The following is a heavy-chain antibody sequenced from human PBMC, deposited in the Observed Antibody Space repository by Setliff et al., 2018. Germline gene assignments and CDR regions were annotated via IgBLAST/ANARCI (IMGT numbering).Heavy chain of an antibody. J-gene: IGHJ4*02. CDR1: GFTFSNYW. CDR3: VRDGQWLVPHY. Sequence: PGGSLRLSCAASGFTFSNYWMSWVRQAPGKGLEWVANIKQNGSDKYYVDSVKGRFTISRDNAKNSVYLQMNSLRAEDAAVYYCVRDGQWLVPHYWGQGTLVTVSS. V-gene: IGHV3-7*03. CDR2: IKQNGSDK. D-gene: IGHD6-19*01.